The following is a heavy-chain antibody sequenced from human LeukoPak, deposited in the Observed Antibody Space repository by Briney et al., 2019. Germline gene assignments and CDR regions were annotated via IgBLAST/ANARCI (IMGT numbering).Heavy chain of an antibody. D-gene: IGHD3-3*01. Sequence: ASVKVSCKASGYTFTSYDINWVRQATGQGLWWMGWMNPNSGNTGYAQKFQGRGTMTSDTSISTAYMELSSLRSDDTAVYYCARGLTVSSYYDFWSDYYTGSWFDPWGQGTLVTVSS. CDR2: MNPNSGNT. J-gene: IGHJ5*02. CDR1: GYTFTSYD. CDR3: ARGLTVSSYYDFWSDYYTGSWFDP. V-gene: IGHV1-8*01.